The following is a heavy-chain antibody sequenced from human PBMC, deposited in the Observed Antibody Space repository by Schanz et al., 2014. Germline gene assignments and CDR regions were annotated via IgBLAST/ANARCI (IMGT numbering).Heavy chain of an antibody. D-gene: IGHD3-10*01. CDR2: IKEDGSVK. Sequence: EVQLLESGGGLVQPGGSLKLSCAASGLIFSNYIMSWVRQAPGKGLEWVANIKEDGSVKDYVDSVKGRFTISRDNSKNTLYLQMNSLRAEDTAVYYCAKGRFGELSAFDIWGQGTMVTVSS. CDR1: GLIFSNYI. J-gene: IGHJ3*02. V-gene: IGHV3-7*05. CDR3: AKGRFGELSAFDI.